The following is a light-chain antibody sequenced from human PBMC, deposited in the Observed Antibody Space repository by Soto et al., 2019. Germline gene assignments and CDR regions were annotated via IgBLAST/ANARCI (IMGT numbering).Light chain of an antibody. Sequence: AIQMTQSPSSLSASFGDRVTITCRASQGIRNDLGWYQQKPGKAPKLLIYAASSLRSGVPSRFSGSGSGTDFTLTISSLQNEDFATYYCLQDYNYTLTFGQGTKVDIK. J-gene: IGKJ1*01. V-gene: IGKV1-6*01. CDR1: QGIRND. CDR2: AAS. CDR3: LQDYNYTLT.